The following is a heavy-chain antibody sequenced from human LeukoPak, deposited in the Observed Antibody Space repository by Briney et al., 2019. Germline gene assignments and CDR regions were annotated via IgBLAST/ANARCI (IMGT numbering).Heavy chain of an antibody. CDR3: ARGQTIVGATGDF. D-gene: IGHD1-26*01. CDR1: GGSISSGGYS. J-gene: IGHJ4*02. V-gene: IGHV4-30-2*01. CDR2: IYHSGST. Sequence: SETLSLTCAVSGGSISSGGYSWSWLRRPPGKGLEWIGYIYHSGSTYYNPSLKSRVTISVDRSKNQFSLKLSSVTAADTAVYYCARGQTIVGATGDFWGQGTLVTVSS.